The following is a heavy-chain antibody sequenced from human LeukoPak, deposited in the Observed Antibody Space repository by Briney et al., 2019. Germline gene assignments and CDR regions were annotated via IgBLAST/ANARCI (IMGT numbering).Heavy chain of an antibody. CDR3: ARDGVYCSGGSCYSEYYFDY. Sequence: PSETLSLTCTVSGGSISSYYWSWIRQPAGKRLEWIGRIYTSGSTNYNPSLKSRVTMSVDTSKNQFSLKLSSVTAADTAVYYCARDGVYCSGGSCYSEYYFDYWGQGTLVTVSS. CDR1: GGSISSYY. V-gene: IGHV4-4*07. CDR2: IYTSGST. J-gene: IGHJ4*02. D-gene: IGHD2-15*01.